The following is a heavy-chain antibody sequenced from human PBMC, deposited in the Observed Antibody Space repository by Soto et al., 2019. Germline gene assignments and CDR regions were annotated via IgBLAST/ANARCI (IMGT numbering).Heavy chain of an antibody. CDR2: ISYDGRNK. CDR3: AKDRAHWAEAAIAGGGGAFDA. V-gene: IGHV3-30*05. D-gene: IGHD6-19*01. CDR1: GFTLSSYG. J-gene: IGHJ3*01. Sequence: QIQLVQSGGGGVQPGRSLRLSCAASGFTLSSYGMHWVRQAPGKGLEWVAAISYDGRNKWYMDSLEGRFTVSRDNSESTVFLQVDSLKPEDTGMYFCAKDRAHWAEAAIAGGGGAFDAWGQGTMVTVSS.